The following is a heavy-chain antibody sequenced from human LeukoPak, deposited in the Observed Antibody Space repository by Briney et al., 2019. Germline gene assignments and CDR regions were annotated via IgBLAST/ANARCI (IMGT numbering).Heavy chain of an antibody. CDR2: ISSSGSTI. CDR1: GFTFSSYS. V-gene: IGHV3-48*04. CDR3: ARDYGGNSGMLYYFDY. D-gene: IGHD4-23*01. J-gene: IGHJ4*02. Sequence: PGGSLRLSCAASGFTFSSYSMNWVRQAPGKGLEWVSYISSSGSTIYYADSVKGRFTISRDNAKNSLYLQMNSLRAEDTAVYYCARDYGGNSGMLYYFDYWGQGTLVTVSS.